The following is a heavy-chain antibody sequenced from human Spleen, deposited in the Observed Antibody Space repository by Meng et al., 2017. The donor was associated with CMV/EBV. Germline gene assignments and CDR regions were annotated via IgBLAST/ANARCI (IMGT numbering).Heavy chain of an antibody. CDR1: AA. D-gene: IGHD3-3*01. CDR2: TYYRSKWYN. Sequence: AAWNWNRQSPSRGIEWPGRTYYRSKWYNEYAVSVKRRINNNPDKYKNQFSLQLNSVTPEDTAVYYCAGEDSGSTTIFGVVITYYFDYWGQGTLVTVSS. J-gene: IGHJ4*02. V-gene: IGHV6-1*01. CDR3: AGEDSGSTTIFGVVITYYFDY.